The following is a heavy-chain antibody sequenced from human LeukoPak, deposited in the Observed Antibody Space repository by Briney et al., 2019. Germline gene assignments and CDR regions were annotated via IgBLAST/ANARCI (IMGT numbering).Heavy chain of an antibody. J-gene: IGHJ3*02. D-gene: IGHD1-7*01. CDR2: ITSTSKYI. V-gene: IGHV3-21*03. CDR1: GFTFTSYS. Sequence: GGSLRLSCAASGFTFTSYSMNWVRQAPGKGLEWVSSITSTSKYIDYADSLKGRFTISRDNAKNSLYLQMNSLKTEDTAVYYCTADNWNSDAFDIWGQGTMVTVSS. CDR3: TADNWNSDAFDI.